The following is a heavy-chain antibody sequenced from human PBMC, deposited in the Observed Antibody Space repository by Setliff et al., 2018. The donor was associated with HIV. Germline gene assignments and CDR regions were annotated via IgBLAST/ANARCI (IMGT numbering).Heavy chain of an antibody. CDR2: INPNSGGT. Sequence: ASVKVSCKASGSTLSNYGIVWVRQAPGQGLEWMGWINPNSGGTNYAQIFQGRVTMTRDTSISTAYMELSRLRSDDTAVYYCARPGYSGYDFIGGNLGYWGQGTLVTVSS. V-gene: IGHV1-2*02. J-gene: IGHJ4*02. CDR1: GSTLSNYG. D-gene: IGHD5-12*01. CDR3: ARPGYSGYDFIGGNLGY.